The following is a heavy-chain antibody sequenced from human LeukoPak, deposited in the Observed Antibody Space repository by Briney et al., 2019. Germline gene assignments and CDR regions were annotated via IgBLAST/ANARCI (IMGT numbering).Heavy chain of an antibody. D-gene: IGHD6-13*01. CDR2: IYYSGST. CDR3: ARGYSSSWNNWFDP. Sequence: SETLSLTCAVSGCSISSYYWSWIRQPPGKGLEWIGYIYYSGSTNYNPSLKSRVTISVDTSKNQFSLKLSSVTAADTAVYYCARGYSSSWNNWFDPWGQGTLVTVSS. V-gene: IGHV4-59*01. CDR1: GCSISSYY. J-gene: IGHJ5*02.